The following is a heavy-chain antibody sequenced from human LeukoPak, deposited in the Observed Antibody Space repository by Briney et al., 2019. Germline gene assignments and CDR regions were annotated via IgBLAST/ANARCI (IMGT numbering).Heavy chain of an antibody. Sequence: GASVKVSCKASGYTFTSYDINWVRQATGQGLEWMGWMNPNSGNTGYAQKFQGRVTMTRNTSISTAYMVLSSLRSEDTAVYYCARASIFSWLLRNYYMDVWGKGTTVTVSS. CDR2: MNPNSGNT. D-gene: IGHD3-22*01. V-gene: IGHV1-8*01. CDR1: GYTFTSYD. J-gene: IGHJ6*03. CDR3: ARASIFSWLLRNYYMDV.